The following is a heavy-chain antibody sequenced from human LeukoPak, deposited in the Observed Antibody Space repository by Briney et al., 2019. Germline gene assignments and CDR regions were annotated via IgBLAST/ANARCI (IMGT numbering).Heavy chain of an antibody. V-gene: IGHV3-13*01. CDR3: VRQQTSHGNFDY. Sequence: GGSLRLSCAASGLTFSNHAMHWVCQATGKGLEWVSAIGTAGDTFYPGSVKGRFTISRENAKNSLSLQINSLKAEDTAVYYCVRQQTSHGNFDYWGQGTLVTVSS. CDR1: GLTFSNHA. CDR2: IGTAGDT. J-gene: IGHJ4*02. D-gene: IGHD1-26*01.